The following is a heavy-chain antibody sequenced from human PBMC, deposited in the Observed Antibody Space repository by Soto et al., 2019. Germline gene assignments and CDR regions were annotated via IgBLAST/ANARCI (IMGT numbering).Heavy chain of an antibody. CDR1: GFTFSSYA. J-gene: IGHJ4*02. CDR3: ARDRAARPKNHFDY. CDR2: ISYDGSNK. D-gene: IGHD6-6*01. V-gene: IGHV3-30-3*01. Sequence: GGSLRLSCAASGFTFSSYAMHWVRQAPGKGLEWVAVISYDGSNKYYADSVKGRFTISRDNSKNTLYLQMNSLRAEDTAVYYCARDRAARPKNHFDYWGQGTLVTVSS.